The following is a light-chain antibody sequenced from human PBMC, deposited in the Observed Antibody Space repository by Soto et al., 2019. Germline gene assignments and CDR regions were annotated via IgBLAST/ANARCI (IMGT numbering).Light chain of an antibody. J-gene: IGKJ5*01. CDR1: QSVSSSY. V-gene: IGKV3-20*01. CDR2: GAS. CDR3: QQYGSSPPIT. Sequence: EIVLTQSPGTLSLSPGERATLSCRASQSVSSSYLAWYQQKPGQAPRLLIYGASSSATGVPDRFSGSGSGTEFTLTISRLEPKDFAVYSCQQYGSSPPITFGHGTRLEIK.